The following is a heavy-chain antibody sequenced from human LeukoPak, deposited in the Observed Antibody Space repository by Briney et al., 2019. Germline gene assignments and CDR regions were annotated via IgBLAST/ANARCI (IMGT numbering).Heavy chain of an antibody. CDR3: ARNGVAGTSNWFDP. Sequence: SETLSLTCTVSGGSISSGGYYWCWLRQHPGKSLEWIGYMDYSGSTYYNPSLKSRVTISVDTSKNQFSLKLSSVTAADTALYYCARNGVAGTSNWFDPWGQGTLVTVSS. CDR1: GGSISSGGYY. D-gene: IGHD6-19*01. CDR2: MDYSGST. V-gene: IGHV4-31*03. J-gene: IGHJ5*02.